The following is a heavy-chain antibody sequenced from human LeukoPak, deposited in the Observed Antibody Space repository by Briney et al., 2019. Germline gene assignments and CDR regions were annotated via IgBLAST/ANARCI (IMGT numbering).Heavy chain of an antibody. V-gene: IGHV3-73*01. CDR3: TCSSTSCYTYYYYGMDV. D-gene: IGHD2-2*02. J-gene: IGHJ6*02. Sequence: GGSLRLSCAASGFTLSGSAMHWVRQASGKGLEWVGRIRSKANSYATAYAASVKGRFTISRDDSKNTAYLQMNSLKTEDTAVYYCTCSSTSCYTYYYYGMDVWGQGTTVTVSS. CDR1: GFTLSGSA. CDR2: IRSKANSYAT.